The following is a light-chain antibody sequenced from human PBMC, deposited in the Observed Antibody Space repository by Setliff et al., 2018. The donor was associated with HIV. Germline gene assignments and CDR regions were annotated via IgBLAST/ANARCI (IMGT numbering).Light chain of an antibody. CDR2: DVT. J-gene: IGLJ1*01. CDR3: CSYAGSYTSLYV. V-gene: IGLV2-11*01. Sequence: QAVVAQPRSVSGSPGQSVTISCTGTSSDVGGYNYVSWYQHLPGKAPKLMIYDVTKRPSGVPDRFSGSKSGNTASLTISGLQSEDEADYYCCSYAGSYTSLYVFGTGTKVTVL. CDR1: SSDVGGYNY.